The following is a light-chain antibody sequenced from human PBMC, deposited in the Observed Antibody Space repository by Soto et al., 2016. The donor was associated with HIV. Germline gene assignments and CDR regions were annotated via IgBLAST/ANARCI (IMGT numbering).Light chain of an antibody. Sequence: SYELTQPPSVSVAPGKTATITCGGNNIGVNSVHWYQQRPGQAPVLVVYDDSDRPSGIPERFSGSNSGNTATLTISRVEAGDEADYYCQVWDSSSDHLYVFGTGTKVTVL. CDR3: QVWDSSSDHLYV. J-gene: IGLJ1*01. CDR1: NIGVNS. V-gene: IGLV3-21*03. CDR2: DDS.